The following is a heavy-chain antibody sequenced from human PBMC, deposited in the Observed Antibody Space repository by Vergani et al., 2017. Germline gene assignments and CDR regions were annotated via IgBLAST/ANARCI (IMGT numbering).Heavy chain of an antibody. Sequence: QVQLQESGPGLVKPSQTLSLTCTVSGGSISSGGYYWSWIRQHPGKGLEWIGYIYYSGSTYYNPSLKSRVTISVDTSKNQFSLKLSSVTAADTAVYYCASGVVPAAIGGNGFDPWGQGTLVTVSS. V-gene: IGHV4-31*03. D-gene: IGHD2-2*02. J-gene: IGHJ5*02. CDR1: GGSISSGGYY. CDR3: ASGVVPAAIGGNGFDP. CDR2: IYYSGST.